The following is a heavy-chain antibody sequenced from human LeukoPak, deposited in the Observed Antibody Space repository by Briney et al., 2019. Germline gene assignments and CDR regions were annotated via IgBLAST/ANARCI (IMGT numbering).Heavy chain of an antibody. CDR3: ARDRDVTHYVWGSYPFDP. Sequence: GGSLRLSCAASGFTFSSYAMHWVRQAPGKGLEWVAVISYDGSNKYYADSVKGRFTIPRDNSKNTLYLQMNSLRAEDTAVYYCARDRDVTHYVWGSYPFDPWGQGTLVTVSS. J-gene: IGHJ5*02. D-gene: IGHD3-16*02. V-gene: IGHV3-30*04. CDR2: ISYDGSNK. CDR1: GFTFSSYA.